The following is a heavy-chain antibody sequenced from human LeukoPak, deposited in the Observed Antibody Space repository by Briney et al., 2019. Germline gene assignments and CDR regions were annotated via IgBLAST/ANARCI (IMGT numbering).Heavy chain of an antibody. CDR2: ISGSGDRT. J-gene: IGHJ4*02. D-gene: IGHD6-13*01. Sequence: GGSLRLSCAASGFTFSSYAMSWVRQAPGKGLEWVSAISGSGDRTYYADSVKGRFTISRDNAKHSVYLQMNRLRAEDTAVYYCARAGSGYTSPSDYWGQGTLVTVSS. CDR3: ARAGSGYTSPSDY. V-gene: IGHV3-23*01. CDR1: GFTFSSYA.